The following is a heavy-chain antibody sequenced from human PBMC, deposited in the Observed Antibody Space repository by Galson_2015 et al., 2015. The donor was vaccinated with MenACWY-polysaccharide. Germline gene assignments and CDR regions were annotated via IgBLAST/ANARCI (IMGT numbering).Heavy chain of an antibody. J-gene: IGHJ4*01. Sequence: SVKVSCKASGGTFSSFAISWVRQAPGQGLEWMGGLVPLVGTNSAQKFQDRLTITADKYTSTALMELSSLTSEDSAVYFCAVAEFQARSADYFDYWGHGTLVPLSS. D-gene: IGHD6-13*01. CDR3: AVAEFQARSADYFDY. CDR1: GGTFSSFA. CDR2: LVPLVGT. V-gene: IGHV1-69*10.